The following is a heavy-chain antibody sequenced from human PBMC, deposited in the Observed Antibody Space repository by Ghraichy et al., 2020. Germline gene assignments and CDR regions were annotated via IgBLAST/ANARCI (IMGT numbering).Heavy chain of an antibody. D-gene: IGHD6-13*01. CDR2: INTDGTST. J-gene: IGHJ4*02. V-gene: IGHV3-74*01. CDR3: VRDGRSWC. CDR1: GFSFSSYW. Sequence: GESLNISCAASGFSFSSYWMHWVRQVPGKGLVWVSRINTDGTSTDYADSVKGRFTISRDNAKNTLFLQMNSLRAEDTAFYYCVRDGRSWCWGQGTLVTVSS.